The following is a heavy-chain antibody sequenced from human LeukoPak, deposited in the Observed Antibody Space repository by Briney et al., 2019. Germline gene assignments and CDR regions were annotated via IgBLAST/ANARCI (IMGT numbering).Heavy chain of an antibody. J-gene: IGHJ3*02. V-gene: IGHV3-21*01. D-gene: IGHD6-19*01. Sequence: GESLKISCKGSGYSFTTYWIGWVRQMPGKGLEWVSCISSTSSYIFYADSVKGRFTISRDNSKNTLYLQMNSLRAEDTAVYYCARDGNTYSSGWSGDDAFDIWGQGTMVTVSS. CDR2: ISSTSSYI. CDR3: ARDGNTYSSGWSGDDAFDI. CDR1: GYSFTTYW.